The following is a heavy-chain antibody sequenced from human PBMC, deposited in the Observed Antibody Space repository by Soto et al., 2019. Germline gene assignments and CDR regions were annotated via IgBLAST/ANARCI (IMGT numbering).Heavy chain of an antibody. V-gene: IGHV3-15*01. CDR1: GFTFSDAW. CDR2: IRSKAAGGTA. Sequence: VQLVQSGGGLVKPAGSLRLACTGSGFTFSDAWMSWVRQPPGKGLEWVGRIRSKAAGGTAQYAAPVAGRFIISRDDSKKRMYLQRNSLKTEDTAVYYCTTGDTGGEDDWGQGTLVTVSS. J-gene: IGHJ4*02. CDR3: TTGDTGGEDD. D-gene: IGHD3-16*01.